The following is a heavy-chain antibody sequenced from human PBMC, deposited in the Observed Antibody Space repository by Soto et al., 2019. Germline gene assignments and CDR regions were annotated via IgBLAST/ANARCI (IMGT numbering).Heavy chain of an antibody. D-gene: IGHD1-26*01. CDR1: GSTFTGYY. CDR2: INPNSGGT. Sequence: ASVKVSCKASGSTFTGYYMHWVRQAPGQGLEWMGWINPNSGGTNYAQKFQGWVIMTRDTPISTAYMELSRLRSDDTAVYYCARGISVGAFDIWGQGTMVTVSS. V-gene: IGHV1-2*04. J-gene: IGHJ3*02. CDR3: ARGISVGAFDI.